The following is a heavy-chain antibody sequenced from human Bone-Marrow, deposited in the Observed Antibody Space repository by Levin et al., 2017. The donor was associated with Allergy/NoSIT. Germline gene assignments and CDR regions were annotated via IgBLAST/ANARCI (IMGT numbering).Heavy chain of an antibody. CDR2: LYSSGST. J-gene: IGHJ4*02. CDR3: ARGGGYSSGWQY. D-gene: IGHD6-19*01. V-gene: IGHV4-59*01. Sequence: SETLSLTCTVSGGSITGYYWSWIRQPPGKGLEWIGYLYSSGSTNFNPSLKSRVTISLDTSKTQFSLKLSSVTAADTAVYYCARGGGYSSGWQYWGQGTLVTVSS. CDR1: GGSITGYY.